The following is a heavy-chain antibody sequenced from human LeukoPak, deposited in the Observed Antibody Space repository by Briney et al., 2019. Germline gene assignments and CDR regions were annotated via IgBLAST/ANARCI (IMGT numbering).Heavy chain of an antibody. V-gene: IGHV3-23*01. CDR1: GFTFSHYG. D-gene: IGHD5-12*01. J-gene: IGHJ6*02. CDR2: ISGSGGST. Sequence: PGGSLRLSCAASGFTFSHYGFNWVRQAPGKGLEWVSAISGSGGSTYYADSVKGRFTISRDNSKNTLYLQMNSLRAEDTAVYYCAKGMKGYSGYDSEVYYYYYYGMDVWGQGTTVTVSS. CDR3: AKGMKGYSGYDSEVYYYYYYGMDV.